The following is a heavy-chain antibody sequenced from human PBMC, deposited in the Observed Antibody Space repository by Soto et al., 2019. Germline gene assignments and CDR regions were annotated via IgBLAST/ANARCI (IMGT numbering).Heavy chain of an antibody. J-gene: IGHJ4*02. CDR1: GGTFSSYA. CDR2: IIPIFGTA. Sequence: QVQLVQSGAEVKKPGSSVKVSCKASGGTFSSYAISWVRQAPGQGLEWMGGIIPIFGTANYAQKFQGRVTITADESTSTAYMELSSLRSEDTAVYYCASCRRITMVRGVINQFDYWGQGTLVTVSS. D-gene: IGHD3-10*01. CDR3: ASCRRITMVRGVINQFDY. V-gene: IGHV1-69*01.